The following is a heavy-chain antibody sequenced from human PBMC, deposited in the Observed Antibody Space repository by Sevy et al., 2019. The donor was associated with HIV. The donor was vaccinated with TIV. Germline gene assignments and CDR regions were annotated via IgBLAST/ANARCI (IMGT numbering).Heavy chain of an antibody. CDR1: GGSSSGHY. CDR2: ISYSGST. D-gene: IGHD1-20*01. Sequence: SETLSLTCTVSGGSSSGHYWSWIRQPPGKGLEWVGYISYSGSTNYNPSLKSRVTISVDTSKNEFSLKLSSVTAADTAVYYCARSLVITGTFDYWGQGTLVTGSS. J-gene: IGHJ4*02. CDR3: ARSLVITGTFDY. V-gene: IGHV4-59*11.